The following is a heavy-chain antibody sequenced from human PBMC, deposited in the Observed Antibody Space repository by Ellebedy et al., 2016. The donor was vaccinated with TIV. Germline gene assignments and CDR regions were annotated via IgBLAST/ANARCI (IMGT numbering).Heavy chain of an antibody. CDR3: AREEVAAYFDY. CDR1: GSTFSTYP. CDR2: ISYDGRKE. D-gene: IGHD2-15*01. V-gene: IGHV3-30*04. J-gene: IGHJ4*02. Sequence: GESLKISXAASGSTFSTYPMHWVRQAPGKGLEWVALISYDGRKEYYADSVKGRFSISRDNSKNTLYLQMNSLRAEDTAVYYCAREEVAAYFDYWGQGTLVTVSS.